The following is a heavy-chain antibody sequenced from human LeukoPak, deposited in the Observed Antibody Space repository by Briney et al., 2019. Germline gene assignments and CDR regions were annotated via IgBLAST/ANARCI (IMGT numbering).Heavy chain of an antibody. V-gene: IGHV3-21*01. J-gene: IGHJ4*02. CDR2: ISSSSSYI. D-gene: IGHD6-19*01. CDR1: GFTFDDYA. Sequence: GRSLRLSCAASGFTFDDYAMNWVRQAPGKGLEWVSSISSSSSYIYYADSVKGRFTISRDNAKNSLYLQMNSLRAEDTAVYYCARSIAVAGRGVYWGQGTLVTVSS. CDR3: ARSIAVAGRGVY.